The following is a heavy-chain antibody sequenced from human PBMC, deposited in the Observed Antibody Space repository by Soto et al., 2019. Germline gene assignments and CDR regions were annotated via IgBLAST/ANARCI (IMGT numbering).Heavy chain of an antibody. J-gene: IGHJ4*02. CDR1: GYTFTSYG. CDR2: ISAYNGNT. D-gene: IGHD3-3*01. Sequence: ASVKVSCKASGYTFTSYGISWVRQAPGQGLEWMGWISAYNGNTNYAQKLQGRVTMTTDTSTSTAYMELRSLRSDDTAVYYCAIFQYYDFCRDFFDFRGQGSSVIGSS. V-gene: IGHV1-18*01. CDR3: AIFQYYDFCRDFFDF.